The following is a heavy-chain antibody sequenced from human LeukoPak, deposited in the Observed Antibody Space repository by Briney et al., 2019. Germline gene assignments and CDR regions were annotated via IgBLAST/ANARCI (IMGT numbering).Heavy chain of an antibody. CDR2: IWYDGSNK. V-gene: IGHV3-33*08. J-gene: IGHJ4*02. D-gene: IGHD2/OR15-2a*01. Sequence: GRSLRLSCAASGFTFSSYAMHWVRQAPGKGLEWVALIWYDGSNKYYADSVKGRLTISRDNSKNTLYLQMNSLRAEDTAVYYCAREGPRGNSQFDYWGQGTLVTVSS. CDR3: AREGPRGNSQFDY. CDR1: GFTFSSYA.